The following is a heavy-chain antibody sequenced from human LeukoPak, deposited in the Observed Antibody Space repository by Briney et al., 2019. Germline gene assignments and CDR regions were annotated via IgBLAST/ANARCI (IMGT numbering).Heavy chain of an antibody. D-gene: IGHD3-16*02. CDR2: VKEDGSAK. CDR1: GFTFSSHW. CDR3: AQIWGSYPKGDY. Sequence: PGGSLRLSCAASGFTFSSHWMSWVRQAPGKGLEWVANVKEDGSAKYYVGSVKGRFTISRDNAKNSLYLQMNSLRAEDTAVYYCAQIWGSYPKGDYWGQGTLVTVSS. J-gene: IGHJ4*02. V-gene: IGHV3-7*01.